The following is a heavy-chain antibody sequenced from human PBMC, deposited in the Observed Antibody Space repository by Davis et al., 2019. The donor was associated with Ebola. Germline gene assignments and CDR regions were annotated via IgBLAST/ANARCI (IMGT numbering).Heavy chain of an antibody. J-gene: IGHJ4*02. CDR2: INSDGSTT. V-gene: IGHV3-74*01. CDR3: ARGYCSGGSCYAAVSS. Sequence: GESLKISCVASKFTFSDSWMHWVRQVPGKGLVWVARINSDGSTTHYADSVKGRFTISRDNTRDTLYLQMNSLRAEDAALYYCARGYCSGGSCYAAVSSWGQGTLVTVSS. D-gene: IGHD2-15*01. CDR1: KFTFSDSW.